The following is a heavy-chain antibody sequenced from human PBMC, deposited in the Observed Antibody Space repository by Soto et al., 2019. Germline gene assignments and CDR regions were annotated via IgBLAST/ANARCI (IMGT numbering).Heavy chain of an antibody. Sequence: SETLSLTCTVSDDFISSYYWNWIRQPAGKGLEWIGRVSTNGATNYNPSLESRVTMSVDTSKNQFSLRLTSVTAADTAVYFCARADYEILTGSYAMDVWGQGTTVTV. CDR3: ARADYEILTGSYAMDV. D-gene: IGHD3-9*01. V-gene: IGHV4-4*07. CDR1: DDFISSYY. J-gene: IGHJ6*02. CDR2: VSTNGAT.